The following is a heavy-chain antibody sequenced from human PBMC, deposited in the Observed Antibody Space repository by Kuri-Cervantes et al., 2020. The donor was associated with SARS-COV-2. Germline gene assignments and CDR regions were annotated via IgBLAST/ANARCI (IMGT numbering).Heavy chain of an antibody. Sequence: ETLSLTCAASGFTFSSYSMNWVRQAPGKGLEWVSYISSSSSTIYYADSVKGRFTISRDNAKNSLYLQMNSLRAEDTAVYYCARDPPGTVSWYYYMDVWGKGTTVTVSS. CDR2: ISSSSSTI. CDR3: ARDPPGTVSWYYYMDV. J-gene: IGHJ6*03. CDR1: GFTFSSYS. D-gene: IGHD4-17*01. V-gene: IGHV3-48*01.